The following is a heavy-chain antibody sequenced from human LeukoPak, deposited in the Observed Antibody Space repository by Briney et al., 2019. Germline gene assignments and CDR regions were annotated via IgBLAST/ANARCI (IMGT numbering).Heavy chain of an antibody. CDR2: IKQDGSKK. CDR1: GFPFSSYW. D-gene: IGHD5-24*01. J-gene: IGHJ4*02. V-gene: IGHV3-7*04. Sequence: GGSLRLSCVASGFPFSSYWMTWVRQAPGKGLEWVANIKQDGSKKSYVDSVKGRFTISRDNAKNSLYLQMSSLRAEDTAIYYCTRVGYIDEGIDYWGQGTLVTVSS. CDR3: TRVGYIDEGIDY.